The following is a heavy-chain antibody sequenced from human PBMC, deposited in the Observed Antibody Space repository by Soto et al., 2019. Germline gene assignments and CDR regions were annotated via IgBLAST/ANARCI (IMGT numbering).Heavy chain of an antibody. Sequence: GGSLRLSCTISGFSFDDYAMNWVRQAPGKGLEWVGFIRGKAYGGTPEYAASAKGRFTISVDDSKNIAYLQMNSLKTEDTAVYFCTRSATVTTGYYFDSWGQGTLVTVSS. V-gene: IGHV3-49*04. CDR2: IRGKAYGGTP. CDR1: GFSFDDYA. J-gene: IGHJ4*02. CDR3: TRSATVTTGYYFDS. D-gene: IGHD6-13*01.